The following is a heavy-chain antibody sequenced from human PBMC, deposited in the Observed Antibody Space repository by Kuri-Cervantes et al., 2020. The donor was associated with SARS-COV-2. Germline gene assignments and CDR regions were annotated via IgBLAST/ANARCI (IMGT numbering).Heavy chain of an antibody. CDR1: GGSISSYY. CDR3: ARGAVVRGPKYYFDY. Sequence: ESLKISCTVSGGSISSYYWSWIRQPPGKGLEWIGYIHYSGSTNYNPSLKSRVTISVDTSKNQFSLKLSSVTAADTAVYYCARGAVVRGPKYYFDYWGQGTLVTVSS. CDR2: IHYSGST. J-gene: IGHJ4*02. V-gene: IGHV4-59*01. D-gene: IGHD3-10*01.